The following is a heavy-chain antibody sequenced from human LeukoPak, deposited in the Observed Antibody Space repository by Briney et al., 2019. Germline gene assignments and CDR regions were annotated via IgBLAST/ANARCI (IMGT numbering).Heavy chain of an antibody. CDR1: GITLSNYG. Sequence: GGSLRLSCAVSGITLSNYGMSWVRQVPGKGLEWVAGISGSGASTNYAASVKGRFTISRDNRKNTLYLQMNSLTAEDTAVYFCAKRGVVIRVILVGFHKEAYYFDSWGQGVLVTVSS. CDR2: ISGSGAST. CDR3: AKRGVVIRVILVGFHKEAYYFDS. V-gene: IGHV3-23*01. J-gene: IGHJ4*02. D-gene: IGHD3-10*01.